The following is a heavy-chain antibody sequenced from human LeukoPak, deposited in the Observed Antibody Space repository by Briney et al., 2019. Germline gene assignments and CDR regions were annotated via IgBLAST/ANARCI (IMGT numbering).Heavy chain of an antibody. Sequence: ASVKVSRQASGWIFTSYRISWVRQAPGRGLEWMGWISAYNGNTNYAQKLQGRVTMTTDTSTSTAYMELRSLRSDDTAVYYCARAGYGGPLDYWGQGTLVTVSS. CDR1: GWIFTSYR. D-gene: IGHD4/OR15-4a*01. CDR3: ARAGYGGPLDY. J-gene: IGHJ4*02. CDR2: ISAYNGNT. V-gene: IGHV1-18*01.